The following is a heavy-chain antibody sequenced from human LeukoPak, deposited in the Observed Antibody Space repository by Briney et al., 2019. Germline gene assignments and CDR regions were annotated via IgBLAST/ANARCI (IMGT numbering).Heavy chain of an antibody. D-gene: IGHD2-21*02. J-gene: IGHJ3*02. V-gene: IGHV4-61*02. Sequence: SQTLSPTCTVSGGSGNSDNYYWTWIRQPAGRGLEWIGRIYTSGSTNYNPSLKSRATISVDTSKNQFSLRLTSVTAADTAVYYCARGGAYCGGDCYSDDAFDIWGPGTMVTVSS. CDR3: ARGGAYCGGDCYSDDAFDI. CDR2: IYTSGST. CDR1: GGSGNSDNYY.